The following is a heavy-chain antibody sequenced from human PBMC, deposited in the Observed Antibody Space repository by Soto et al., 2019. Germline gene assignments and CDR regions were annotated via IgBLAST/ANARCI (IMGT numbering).Heavy chain of an antibody. CDR1: GYTFTSYG. CDR3: ARDGPVPNLELWFGELGGSWFDP. D-gene: IGHD3-10*01. Sequence: QVQLVQSGAEVKKPGASVKVSCKASGYTFTSYGISWVRQAPGQGLEWMGWISAYNGNTNYAQKLQGRVTMTTDTSTSTASMELRSLRSDDTAVYYCARDGPVPNLELWFGELGGSWFDPWGQGTLVTVSS. CDR2: ISAYNGNT. J-gene: IGHJ5*02. V-gene: IGHV1-18*04.